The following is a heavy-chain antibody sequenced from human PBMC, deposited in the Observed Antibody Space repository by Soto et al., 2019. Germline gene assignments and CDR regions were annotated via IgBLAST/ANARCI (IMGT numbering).Heavy chain of an antibody. CDR1: GFTVSNNY. CDR2: IYSGGYT. D-gene: IGHD6-19*01. J-gene: IGHJ4*02. V-gene: IGHV3-53*01. Sequence: GGSLRLSCAVSGFTVSNNYMSWVRQAPGKGLEGVSVIYSGGYTAYGDSVKGRFTISRDNSKNTLYLQMNSLRAEDTAVYYCAKANSSGWYGPDYWGQGTLVTVSS. CDR3: AKANSSGWYGPDY.